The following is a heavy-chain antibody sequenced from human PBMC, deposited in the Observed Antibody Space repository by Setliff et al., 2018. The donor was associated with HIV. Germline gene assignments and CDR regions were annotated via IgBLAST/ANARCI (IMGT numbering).Heavy chain of an antibody. CDR2: IIPIFGTA. D-gene: IGHD5-18*01. V-gene: IGHV1-69*06. CDR3: SRGQVVGYTYSGIEL. Sequence: SVKVSCKASGGAFSSYALSWVRQAPGQGLEWMGGIIPIFGTANYAQKFQGRVTITADRSTSTIYLELTSLRSDDTAMYYCSRGQVVGYTYSGIELWGQGTLVTVSS. CDR1: GGAFSSYA. J-gene: IGHJ4*02.